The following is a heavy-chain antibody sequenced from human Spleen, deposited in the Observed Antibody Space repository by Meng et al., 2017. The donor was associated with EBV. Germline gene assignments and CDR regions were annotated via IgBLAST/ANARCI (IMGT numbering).Heavy chain of an antibody. Sequence: QVQLQGSGPGLVKPSQTSSRTCPVSGGSISSGGHYWSWIRQPPGKGLEWIGYLYYSGSAYYNPSLKSRLTISVDTSKNQFSLKLTSVTAADTAVYYCASTTTMTSFDYWGQGTLVTVSS. V-gene: IGHV4-30-4*01. CDR3: ASTTTMTSFDY. D-gene: IGHD4-17*01. CDR1: GGSISSGGHY. J-gene: IGHJ4*02. CDR2: LYYSGSA.